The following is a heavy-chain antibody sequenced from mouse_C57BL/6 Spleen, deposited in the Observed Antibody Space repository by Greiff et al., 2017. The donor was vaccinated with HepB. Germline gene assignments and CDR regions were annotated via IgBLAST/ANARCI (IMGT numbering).Heavy chain of an antibody. Sequence: VQLQQSGAELVMPGASVKLSCKASGYTFTSYWMHWVKQRPGQGLEWIGEIDPSDSYTNYNQKFKGKSTLTVDKSSSTAYMQLSSLTSEDSAVYYCARGVLRPGNAMDYWGQGTSVTVSS. CDR3: ARGVLRPGNAMDY. J-gene: IGHJ4*01. CDR1: GYTFTSYW. V-gene: IGHV1-69*01. CDR2: IDPSDSYT. D-gene: IGHD1-2*01.